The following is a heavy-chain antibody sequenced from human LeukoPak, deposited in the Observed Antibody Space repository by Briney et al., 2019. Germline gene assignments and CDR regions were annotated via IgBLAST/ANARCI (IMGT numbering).Heavy chain of an antibody. V-gene: IGHV4-30-4*01. CDR3: ARHGGSSGPDY. CDR2: IYYSGST. J-gene: IGHJ4*02. Sequence: SQTLSLTCTVSGGSISRGDYYWSWIRQPPGKGLEWIGYIYYSGSTDYNPSLKSRVTISVDTSKNQFSLKLSSVTAADTAVYYCARHGGSSGPDYWGQGTLVTVSS. CDR1: GGSISRGDYY.